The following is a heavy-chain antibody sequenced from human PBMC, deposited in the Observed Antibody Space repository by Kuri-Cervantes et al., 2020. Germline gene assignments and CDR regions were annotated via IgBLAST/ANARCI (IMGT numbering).Heavy chain of an antibody. CDR2: IYSGGST. CDR3: AKDMYCSGGSCYSGFDY. Sequence: GESLKISCAASGFTVSSNYMSWVRQAPGKGLEWVSVIYSGGSTYYADSVKGRFTISRDNAKNTLYLQTNSLRAEDTALYYCAKDMYCSGGSCYSGFDYWGQGTLVTVSS. D-gene: IGHD2-15*01. CDR1: GFTVSSNY. J-gene: IGHJ4*02. V-gene: IGHV3-53*05.